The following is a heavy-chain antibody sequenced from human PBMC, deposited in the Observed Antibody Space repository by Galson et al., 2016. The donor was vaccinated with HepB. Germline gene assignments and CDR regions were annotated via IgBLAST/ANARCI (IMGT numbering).Heavy chain of an antibody. CDR1: GFTLTNYA. J-gene: IGHJ4*02. CDR3: AKDYSQYPRSRFDH. D-gene: IGHD2-2*01. V-gene: IGHV3-23*01. CDR2: ISGSGSTI. Sequence: SLRLSCAASGFTLTNYAMSWVRQAPGKGLEWVSSISGSGSTINYADSVRGRLTISRDNSKNTLYLQMNSLRAEDTAIYYCAKDYSQYPRSRFDHWGQGTLVTVSS.